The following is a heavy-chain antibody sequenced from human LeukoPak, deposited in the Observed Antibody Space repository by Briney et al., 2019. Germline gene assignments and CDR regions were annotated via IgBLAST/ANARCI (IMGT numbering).Heavy chain of an antibody. Sequence: GESLKISCKGSEYIFTNYWIGWGRTTPGKGLEWMGIIYPGDSDTRYSTSFQGHVTISADKSITTAYLQWSSLKASDTAMYDCARHTYPRIAMSGSDYWGQGTRITVSS. J-gene: IGHJ4*02. CDR3: ARHTYPRIAMSGSDY. CDR1: EYIFTNYW. CDR2: IYPGDSDT. V-gene: IGHV5-51*01. D-gene: IGHD6-19*01.